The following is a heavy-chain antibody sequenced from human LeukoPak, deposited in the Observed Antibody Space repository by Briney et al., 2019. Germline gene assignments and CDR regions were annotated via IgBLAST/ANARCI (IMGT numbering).Heavy chain of an antibody. CDR2: IYSGGST. J-gene: IGHJ4*02. Sequence: TGGSLRLSCAASGFTVSSDYMSWVRQAPGKGLEWVSVIYSGGSTYYADSVKGRFTISRDNSKNTLYLQMNSLRAEDTAVYYCARERDSSGFEMYWGQGTLVTVSS. V-gene: IGHV3-53*01. CDR3: ARERDSSGFEMY. CDR1: GFTVSSDY. D-gene: IGHD6-19*01.